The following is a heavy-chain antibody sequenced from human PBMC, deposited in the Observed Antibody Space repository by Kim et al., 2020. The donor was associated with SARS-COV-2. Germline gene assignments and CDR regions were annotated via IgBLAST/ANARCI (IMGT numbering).Heavy chain of an antibody. D-gene: IGHD3-10*01. Sequence: ASVKVSCKASGYTFTSYAMNWVRQAPGQGLEWMGWINTNTGNPTYAQGFPGRFVFSLDTSVSTAYLQISSLKAEDTAVYYCARDLMVRGRESWFDPWGQGTLVTVSS. J-gene: IGHJ5*02. CDR2: INTNTGNP. CDR3: ARDLMVRGRESWFDP. V-gene: IGHV7-4-1*02. CDR1: GYTFTSYA.